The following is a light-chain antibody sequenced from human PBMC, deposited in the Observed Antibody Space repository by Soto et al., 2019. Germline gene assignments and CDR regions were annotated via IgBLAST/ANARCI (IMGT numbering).Light chain of an antibody. CDR2: GAS. Sequence: EIVLTKSPGTLPLSPGERVTLSCRASQSVTRSFLAWYQQKPGQAPRLLIYGASSRATGIPDRFSGSGSGTDFTLTISRLEPEGFAVYYCHEYGSSPQAFGPGTKVAIK. J-gene: IGKJ3*01. CDR3: HEYGSSPQA. CDR1: QSVTRSF. V-gene: IGKV3-20*01.